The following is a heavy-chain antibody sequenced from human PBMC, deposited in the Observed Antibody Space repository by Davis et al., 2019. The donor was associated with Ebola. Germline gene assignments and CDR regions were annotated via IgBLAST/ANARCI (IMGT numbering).Heavy chain of an antibody. CDR3: ARGEAITMIVVVTQGDYYYGMDV. CDR2: INPSGGST. CDR1: GYTFTSYY. V-gene: IGHV1-46*01. D-gene: IGHD3-22*01. Sequence: ASVKVSCKASGYTFTSYYMHWVRQAPGQGLEWMGIINPSGGSTSYAQKFQGRVTMTRDTSTSTVYMELSSLRSEDTAVYYCARGEAITMIVVVTQGDYYYGMDVWGQGTTVTVSS. J-gene: IGHJ6*02.